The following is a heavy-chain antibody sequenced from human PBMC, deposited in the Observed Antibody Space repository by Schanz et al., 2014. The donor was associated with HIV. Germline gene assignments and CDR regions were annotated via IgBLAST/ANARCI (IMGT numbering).Heavy chain of an antibody. CDR2: ISFDGSNK. CDR1: GFTFSSFG. CDR3: ARDSGPGSY. V-gene: IGHV3-30*03. D-gene: IGHD3-10*01. J-gene: IGHJ4*02. Sequence: QVQLVESGGGVVQPGRSLRLSCAASGFTFSSFGMHWVRQAPGKGLEWVAVISFDGSNKYYADSVKGQFTISRDNSKNTLYLQMNSLRAEDTAVYYCARDSGPGSYWGQGTLVTVSS.